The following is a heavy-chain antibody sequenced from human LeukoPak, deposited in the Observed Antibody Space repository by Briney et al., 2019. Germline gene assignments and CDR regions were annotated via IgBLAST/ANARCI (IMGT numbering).Heavy chain of an antibody. D-gene: IGHD3-22*01. CDR2: IYYSGST. V-gene: IGHV4-31*03. Sequence: NPSETLSLTCTVSGGSISSGGYYWSWIRQHPGKGLEWIGYIYYSGSTYYNPSLKSRVTISVDTSKNQFSLKLSSVTAADTAVYYCARGYYDSSGYYGGIEYYYYGMDVWGQGTAVTVSS. CDR3: ARGYYDSSGYYGGIEYYYYGMDV. CDR1: GGSISSGGYY. J-gene: IGHJ6*02.